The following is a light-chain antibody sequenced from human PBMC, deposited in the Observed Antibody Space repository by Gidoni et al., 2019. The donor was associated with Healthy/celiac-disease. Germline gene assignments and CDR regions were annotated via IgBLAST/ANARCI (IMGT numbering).Light chain of an antibody. J-gene: IGKJ4*01. CDR2: AAS. CDR3: RQSYSTQRT. Sequence: DIQMTQSPSSLSASVGDRVTITCRASQSISSYLNWYQQKPGKAPKLLIYAASSMQSGVPSRFSGSGAGTDLTLIISSLQHEDFATYYCRQSYSTQRTFGGGTKVEIK. CDR1: QSISSY. V-gene: IGKV1-39*01.